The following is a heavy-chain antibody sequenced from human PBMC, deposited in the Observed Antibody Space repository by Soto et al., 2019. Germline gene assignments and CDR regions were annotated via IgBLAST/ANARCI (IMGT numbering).Heavy chain of an antibody. V-gene: IGHV4-31*03. D-gene: IGHD3-22*01. J-gene: IGHJ6*02. Sequence: QVQLQESGPGLVKPSQTLSLTCTVSGGSISSGGYYWSWIRQHPGKGLEWIGYIYYSGSTYYNPSPTCRVTISGDASKNQVSLKLRSVPAADTAVYDCATHNYVRSGTAGDLWGQVTTVTVSS. CDR3: ATHNYVRSGTAGDL. CDR1: GGSISSGGYY. CDR2: IYYSGST.